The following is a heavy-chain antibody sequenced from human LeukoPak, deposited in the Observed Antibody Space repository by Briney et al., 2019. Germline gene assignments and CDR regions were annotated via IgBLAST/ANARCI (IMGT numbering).Heavy chain of an antibody. CDR1: GGSISSGSYY. D-gene: IGHD4-17*01. Sequence: SETLSLTCTVSGGSISSGSYYWSWIRQPAGKGLEWTGRIYTSGSTNYTPSLKSRVTISVDTSKNQFSLKLSSVTAADTAVYYCARARYGGRFDYWGQGTLVTVSS. V-gene: IGHV4-61*02. CDR2: IYTSGST. J-gene: IGHJ4*02. CDR3: ARARYGGRFDY.